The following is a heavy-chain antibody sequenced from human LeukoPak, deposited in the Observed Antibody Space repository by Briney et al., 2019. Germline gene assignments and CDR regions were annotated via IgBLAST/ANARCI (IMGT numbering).Heavy chain of an antibody. CDR1: GFTFGDYA. CDR3: ARSSYSSSSSV. Sequence: GGSLRLSCTASGFTFGDYALSWSRQAPGKGLEWVASINSDGSEGYYVDVVKGRFTISRDNAKNSLYLQINSLRAEDTAVYYCARSSYSSSSSVWGQGTMVTVSS. CDR2: INSDGSEG. J-gene: IGHJ3*01. V-gene: IGHV3-7*03. D-gene: IGHD6-6*01.